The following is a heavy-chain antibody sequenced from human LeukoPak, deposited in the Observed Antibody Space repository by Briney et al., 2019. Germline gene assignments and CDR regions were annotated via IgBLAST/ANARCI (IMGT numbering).Heavy chain of an antibody. Sequence: KGGESLKISCKGSGYSFMSYWIGWVRRMPGKGLEWMGIIYPGDSDTRYSPSFQGQVTISADKSISTAYLQWSSLKASDTAMYYCAAGPPTYCGSTSCYQDYWGQGTLVIVSS. CDR2: IYPGDSDT. CDR3: AAGPPTYCGSTSCYQDY. V-gene: IGHV5-51*01. CDR1: GYSFMSYW. J-gene: IGHJ4*02. D-gene: IGHD2-2*01.